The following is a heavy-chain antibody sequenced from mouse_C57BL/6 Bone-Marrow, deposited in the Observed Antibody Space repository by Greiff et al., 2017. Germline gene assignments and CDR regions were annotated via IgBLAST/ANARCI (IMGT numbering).Heavy chain of an antibody. Sequence: VQLQQPGAELVRPGTSVKLSCKASGYSFTDYNMNWVKQSNGKSLEWIGVINPNYGTTSYNQKFKGKATLTVDQSSSTAYMQLNSLTSEDSAVYYCSKDSSGYLFAYWGQGTLVTVSA. CDR3: SKDSSGYLFAY. CDR1: GYSFTDYN. J-gene: IGHJ3*01. D-gene: IGHD3-2*02. V-gene: IGHV1-39*01. CDR2: INPNYGTT.